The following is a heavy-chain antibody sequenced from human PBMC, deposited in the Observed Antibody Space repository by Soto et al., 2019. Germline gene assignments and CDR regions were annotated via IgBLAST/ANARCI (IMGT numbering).Heavy chain of an antibody. Sequence: ASVQVSFKASGYTFTSYDINWVREATGQGLEWMGWMNPNSGNTGYAQKFQGRVTMTRNTSISTAYMELSSLRSEDTAVYYCAREITIFGVVTAGMDVWGQGTTVTVSS. CDR2: MNPNSGNT. D-gene: IGHD3-3*01. CDR1: GYTFTSYD. J-gene: IGHJ6*02. CDR3: AREITIFGVVTAGMDV. V-gene: IGHV1-8*01.